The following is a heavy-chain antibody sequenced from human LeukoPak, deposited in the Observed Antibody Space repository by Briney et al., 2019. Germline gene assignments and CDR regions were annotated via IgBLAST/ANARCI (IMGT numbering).Heavy chain of an antibody. D-gene: IGHD3-22*01. V-gene: IGHV3-30*18. CDR3: AKDQWNYYDSSGYFPDY. CDR1: GFTFSSYG. J-gene: IGHJ4*02. Sequence: PGGSLRLSCAASGFTFSSYGMHWVRQAPGKGLEWVAVISYDGSNKYYADSVKGRFTISRDNSKNTLYLQMNSLRAEDTAVYYCAKDQWNYYDSSGYFPDYWGQGTLVTVSS. CDR2: ISYDGSNK.